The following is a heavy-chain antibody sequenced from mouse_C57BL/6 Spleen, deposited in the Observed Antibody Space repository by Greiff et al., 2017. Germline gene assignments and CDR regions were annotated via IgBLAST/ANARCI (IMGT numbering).Heavy chain of an antibody. CDR3: ARGGTTVDFDY. Sequence: VQLQQPGAELVRPGSSVKLSCKASGYTFTSYWMHWVKQRPIQGLEWIGNIDPSDSETHYNQKFKDKATLTVDKSSSTAYMQLSSLTSEDSAVYYCARGGTTVDFDYWGQGTTLTVSS. V-gene: IGHV1-52*01. J-gene: IGHJ2*01. CDR1: GYTFTSYW. D-gene: IGHD1-1*01. CDR2: IDPSDSET.